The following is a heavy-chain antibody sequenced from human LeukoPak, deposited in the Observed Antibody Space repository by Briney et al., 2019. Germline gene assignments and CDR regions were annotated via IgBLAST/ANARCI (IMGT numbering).Heavy chain of an antibody. J-gene: IGHJ4*02. CDR2: IFPSSDEI. CDR3: ATYRQIQVPFEF. Sequence: PGGSLRLSCAASGFTFSRYGMSWVRQAPGKGLEWVSSIFPSSDEIHYADSVKGRFTISRDNSRSTLSLQMDSLRAEDTATYYCATYRQIQVPFEFWGQGTLVTVSS. V-gene: IGHV3-23*01. CDR1: GFTFSRYG. D-gene: IGHD5-18*01.